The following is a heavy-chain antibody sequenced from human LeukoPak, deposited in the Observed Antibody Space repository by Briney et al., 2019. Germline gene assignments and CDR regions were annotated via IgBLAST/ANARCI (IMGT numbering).Heavy chain of an antibody. CDR3: ATDCLRIVDAFDI. J-gene: IGHJ3*02. D-gene: IGHD1-26*01. V-gene: IGHV4-59*01. CDR2: IYYSGST. CDR1: GGSISSYY. Sequence: SETLSLTCTVSGGSISSYYWSWIRQPPGKGLEWIGYIYYSGSTNYNPSLKSRVTISVDTSKNQFSLKLSSVRAADTDVYYCATDCLRIVDAFDIWGQGTMVTVSS.